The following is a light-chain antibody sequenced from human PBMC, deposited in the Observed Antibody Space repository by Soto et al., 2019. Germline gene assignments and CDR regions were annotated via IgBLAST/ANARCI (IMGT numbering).Light chain of an antibody. Sequence: EIVMTQSPATLSVSPGERATLSCRASQSVSSNLAWYQQKPGQAPRLLIYGASTRATGIPARFSGSGSGTEFTLTNSSLQSEDFAVYYCQQYNNWLPMAFGQGTKVEIK. J-gene: IGKJ1*01. CDR3: QQYNNWLPMA. CDR1: QSVSSN. V-gene: IGKV3-15*01. CDR2: GAS.